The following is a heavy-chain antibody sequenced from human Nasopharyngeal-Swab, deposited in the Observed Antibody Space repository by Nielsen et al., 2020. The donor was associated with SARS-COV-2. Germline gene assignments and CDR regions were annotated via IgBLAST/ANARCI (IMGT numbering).Heavy chain of an antibody. CDR3: ARAFRDGYNYGY. V-gene: IGHV1-2*06. D-gene: IGHD5-24*01. CDR2: INPNSGGT. Sequence: WAGQVTGQGLEWMGRINPNSGGTNYAQKFQGRVTMTRDTSTSTVYMELSSLRSEDTAVYYCARAFRDGYNYGYWGQGTLVTVSS. J-gene: IGHJ4*02.